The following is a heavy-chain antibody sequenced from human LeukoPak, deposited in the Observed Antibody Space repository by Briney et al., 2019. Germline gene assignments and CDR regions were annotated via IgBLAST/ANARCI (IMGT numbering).Heavy chain of an antibody. D-gene: IGHD2-21*02. CDR3: ARDLAYCGGDCYSPAFDI. V-gene: IGHV4-59*01. CDR2: IYYSGST. Sequence: SETLSLTCTVSGGSISSYYWSWIRQPPGKGLEWIGYIYYSGSTNYNPSLKSRVTISVDTSKNQFSLKLSSVTAADTAEYYCARDLAYCGGDCYSPAFDIWGQGTMVTVSS. CDR1: GGSISSYY. J-gene: IGHJ3*02.